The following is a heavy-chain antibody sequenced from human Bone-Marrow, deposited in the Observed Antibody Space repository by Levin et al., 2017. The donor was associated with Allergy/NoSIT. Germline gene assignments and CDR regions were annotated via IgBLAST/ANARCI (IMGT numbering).Heavy chain of an antibody. CDR3: TRRGDSSSSSWGFDY. CDR1: GFALSGSA. CDR2: IRSKANSYAT. Sequence: GESLKISCAASGFALSGSAMHWVRQASGKGLEWVGRIRSKANSYATAYAASVKGRFTISRDDSKNTAYLQMNSLKTEDTAVYYCTRRGDSSSSSWGFDYWGQGTLVTVSS. J-gene: IGHJ4*02. D-gene: IGHD6-6*01. V-gene: IGHV3-73*01.